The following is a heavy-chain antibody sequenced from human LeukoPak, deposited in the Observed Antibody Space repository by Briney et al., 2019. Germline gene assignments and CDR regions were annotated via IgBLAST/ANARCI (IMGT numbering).Heavy chain of an antibody. CDR2: IIPILGVA. V-gene: IGHV1-69*02. CDR1: GGTFSSYT. CDR3: ARGPSQWFGESAFDI. D-gene: IGHD3-10*01. Sequence: SVKVSCKASGGTFSSYTISWVRQAPGQGLEWMGRIIPILGVANYAQKFQGRVTITADKSTSTAYMELSSLRSEDTAVYYCARGPSQWFGESAFDIWGQGTMVTVSS. J-gene: IGHJ3*02.